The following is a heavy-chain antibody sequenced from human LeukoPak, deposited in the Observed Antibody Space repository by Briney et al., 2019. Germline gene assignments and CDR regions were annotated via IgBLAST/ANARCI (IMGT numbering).Heavy chain of an antibody. V-gene: IGHV4-34*01. Sequence: SETLSLTCAVYGGSFSGYYWSWIRQPPGKWLEWIGEINHSGSTNYNPSLKSRVTISVDTSKNQFSLKVSSLTAADTAVYYCARGDYYGSGLYYYYFMDVWGKGTTVTVSS. J-gene: IGHJ6*03. CDR1: GGSFSGYY. CDR2: INHSGST. D-gene: IGHD3-10*01. CDR3: ARGDYYGSGLYYYYFMDV.